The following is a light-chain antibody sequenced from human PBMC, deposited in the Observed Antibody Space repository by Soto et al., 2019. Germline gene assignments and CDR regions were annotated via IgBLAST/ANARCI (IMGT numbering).Light chain of an antibody. CDR1: NIGSKS. Sequence: SYELTQPPSVSVAPGKTARLTCGGNNIGSKSVHWYQQKPGQAPVLVIYYDSDRPSGIPERFSGSNSGNTATLTISRVEAGDEADYYCQVWDSSSDHSVVFGGGTKLTVL. CDR2: YDS. V-gene: IGLV3-21*04. CDR3: QVWDSSSDHSVV. J-gene: IGLJ2*01.